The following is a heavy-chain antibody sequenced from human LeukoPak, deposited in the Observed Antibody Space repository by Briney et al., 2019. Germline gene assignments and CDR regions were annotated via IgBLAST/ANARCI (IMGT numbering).Heavy chain of an antibody. J-gene: IGHJ4*02. CDR2: FDPEDGET. CDR3: ATAGYSSGLGDY. CDR1: GYTLTELS. Sequence: GASVKVSCKVSGYTLTELSMHWVRQAPGRGLEWMGGFDPEDGETIYAQKFQGRVTMTEDTSTDTAYMELSSLRSEDTAVYYCATAGYSSGLGDYWGQGTLVTVSS. D-gene: IGHD6-19*01. V-gene: IGHV1-24*01.